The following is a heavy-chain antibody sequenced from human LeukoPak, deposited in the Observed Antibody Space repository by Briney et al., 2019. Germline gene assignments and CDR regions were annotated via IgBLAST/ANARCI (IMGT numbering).Heavy chain of an antibody. CDR1: GFTFSSYG. V-gene: IGHV3-30*02. D-gene: IGHD4-17*01. CDR2: IRYDGSNK. Sequence: PGGSLRLSCAASGFTFSSYGMHWVRQAPGKGLEWVAFIRYDGSNKYYADSVKGRFTISRDNSKNTLYLQMGSLRAEDMAVYYCATLTVTDYYMDVWGKGTTVTISS. J-gene: IGHJ6*03. CDR3: ATLTVTDYYMDV.